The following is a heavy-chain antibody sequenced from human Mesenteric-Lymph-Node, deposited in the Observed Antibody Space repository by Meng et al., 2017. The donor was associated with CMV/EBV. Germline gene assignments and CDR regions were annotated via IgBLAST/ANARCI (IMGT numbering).Heavy chain of an antibody. J-gene: IGHJ4*02. D-gene: IGHD1-26*01. CDR2: IYSGGST. Sequence: LSCASSEFTVSSDCMSWVRQAPGKGLEWVSVIYSGGSTYYADSVKGRFTISRDNSKNTLYLQMNSLRADDTAVYYCAKGAVGATDYWGQGTLVTVSS. CDR3: AKGAVGATDY. CDR1: EFTVSSDC. V-gene: IGHV3-53*05.